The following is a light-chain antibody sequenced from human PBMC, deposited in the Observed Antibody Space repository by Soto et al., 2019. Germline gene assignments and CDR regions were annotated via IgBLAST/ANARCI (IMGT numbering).Light chain of an antibody. J-gene: IGLJ2*01. CDR2: EGS. V-gene: IGLV2-23*01. Sequence: QSALTQPASVSGSPGQSITISCTGTSSDVGSYNLVSWYQQHPGKAPKLMIYEGSKRPSGVSNRFSGYKSGNTASLTISGIQAEDEADYYCCSYAGSSTHVVFGGGTQLTVL. CDR1: SSDVGSYNL. CDR3: CSYAGSSTHVV.